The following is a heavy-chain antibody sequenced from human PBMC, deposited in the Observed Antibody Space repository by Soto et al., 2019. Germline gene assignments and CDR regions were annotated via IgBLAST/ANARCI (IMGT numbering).Heavy chain of an antibody. Sequence: GGSLRLSCAASGFTFSSYLMSWGRQAPGKGLEWVANIKQDGSEKYYVDSVNGRFTISRDNAKNSLYLQMNSLRAEDTAVYYCARDYYDSSGYRYYYYGMDVWGQGTTVTVSS. CDR2: IKQDGSEK. V-gene: IGHV3-7*01. CDR1: GFTFSSYL. J-gene: IGHJ6*02. CDR3: ARDYYDSSGYRYYYYGMDV. D-gene: IGHD3-22*01.